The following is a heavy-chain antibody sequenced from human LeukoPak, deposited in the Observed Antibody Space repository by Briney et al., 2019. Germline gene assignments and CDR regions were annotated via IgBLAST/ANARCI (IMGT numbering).Heavy chain of an antibody. V-gene: IGHV3-7*03. J-gene: IGHJ4*02. CDR1: GFTFSSYW. CDR3: ARGAYRISWPGIDY. Sequence: GGSLRLSCAASGFTFSSYWMSWVRQAPGKGLEWVANIKQDGSEKYYVDSVKGRFTISRDNAKNSLYLQMNSLRVEDTAIYYCARGAYRISWPGIDYWGQGTLVTVSS. CDR2: IKQDGSEK. D-gene: IGHD3-16*02.